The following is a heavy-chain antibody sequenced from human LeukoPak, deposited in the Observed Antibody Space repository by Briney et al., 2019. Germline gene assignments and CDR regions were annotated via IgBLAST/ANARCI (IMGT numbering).Heavy chain of an antibody. CDR3: TRAGSGWCGVQDSG. Sequence: GGSLRLFRGASGFHFRCYLMRWVRPAPGKGLEGVANIKQDGSDKYYVDSVKGRFTITRDNAKNSLYLQMNSLRAEDTAVDYGTRAGSGWCGVQDSGWGQGHLVTVTA. J-gene: IGHJ1*01. CDR2: IKQDGSDK. V-gene: IGHV3-7*03. CDR1: GFHFRCYL. D-gene: IGHD6-19*01.